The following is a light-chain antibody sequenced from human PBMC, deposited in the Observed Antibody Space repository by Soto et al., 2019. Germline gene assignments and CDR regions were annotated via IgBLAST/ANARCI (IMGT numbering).Light chain of an antibody. CDR2: DAS. V-gene: IGKV3-11*01. CDR3: QQRSNWPLT. Sequence: EIVLTQSPATLSLSPGERATLSCRASQGVSRYLAWYQQKPGQAPRLLIYDASNRATGIPARFSGGGSGTDFTLTISSLEPEDFAVYYCQQRSNWPLTFGGGTKVEI. J-gene: IGKJ4*01. CDR1: QGVSRY.